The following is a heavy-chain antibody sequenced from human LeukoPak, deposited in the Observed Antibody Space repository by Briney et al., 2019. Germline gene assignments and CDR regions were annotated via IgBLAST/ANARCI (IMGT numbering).Heavy chain of an antibody. D-gene: IGHD5-12*01. CDR2: ISGSSSFI. J-gene: IGHJ3*02. CDR1: GSTFSHDA. Sequence: PGGSLRLSCRVSGSTFSHDAMNWVRQAPGKGLEWLASISGSSSFIHYADSVKGRFTISRDNSKNTLYLQMNSLRAEDTAVYYCASVRGYSGYDPSDAFDIWGQGTMVTVSS. V-gene: IGHV3-21*01. CDR3: ASVRGYSGYDPSDAFDI.